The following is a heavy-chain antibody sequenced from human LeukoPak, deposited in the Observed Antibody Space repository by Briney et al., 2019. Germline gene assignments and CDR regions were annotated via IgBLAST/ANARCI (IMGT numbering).Heavy chain of an antibody. V-gene: IGHV3-30-3*01. Sequence: PGGSLRLSCAASGFTFSTYAMHWVRQAPGKGLEWVAVISNDGSNKYYADSVKGRFTISRDNAKNTLYLQMNSLRAEDTAVYYCAKEAEGELHWGGYFEYWGQGTLVTVSS. J-gene: IGHJ4*02. D-gene: IGHD3-16*01. CDR1: GFTFSTYA. CDR2: ISNDGSNK. CDR3: AKEAEGELHWGGYFEY.